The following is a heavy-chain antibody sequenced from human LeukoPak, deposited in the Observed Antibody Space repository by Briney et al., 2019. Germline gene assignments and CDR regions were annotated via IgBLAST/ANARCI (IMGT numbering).Heavy chain of an antibody. CDR1: GGTFSSYA. CDR2: INPNSGGT. D-gene: IGHD4-17*01. V-gene: IGHV1-2*02. CDR3: AREGGYGDRTFDY. J-gene: IGHJ4*02. Sequence: ASVKVSCKASGGTFSSYAISWVRQAPGQGLEWMGWINPNSGGTNYAQKFQGRVTMTRDTSISTAHMELSRLRSDDTAVYYCAREGGYGDRTFDYWGQGTLVTVSS.